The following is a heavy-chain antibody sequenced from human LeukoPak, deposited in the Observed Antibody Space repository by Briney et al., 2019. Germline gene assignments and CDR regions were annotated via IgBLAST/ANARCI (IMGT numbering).Heavy chain of an antibody. J-gene: IGHJ4*02. Sequence: GGSLRLSCAAPGITFSDYAMSWVRQAPGKGPEWVSLISGSGGSTYYADSVKGRFTISRDNSNNTLYLQMNSLRAEDTAVCYCAKEYSSGWYDWGQGTLVTVSS. D-gene: IGHD6-19*01. CDR2: ISGSGGST. CDR1: GITFSDYA. CDR3: AKEYSSGWYD. V-gene: IGHV3-23*01.